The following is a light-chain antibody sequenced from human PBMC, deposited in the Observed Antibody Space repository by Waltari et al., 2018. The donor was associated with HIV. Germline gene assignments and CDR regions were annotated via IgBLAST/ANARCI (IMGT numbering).Light chain of an antibody. CDR2: GAS. Sequence: EIVMTQSPATLSVSPGERATLSCRASQSVSSNLAWYQQKPGQAPRLLISGASTRATGIPDRFGGSGSGTEFTLTISSLQSEDFAVYDCQQYNNWPPAFGQGTRLEI. V-gene: IGKV3-15*01. J-gene: IGKJ5*01. CDR3: QQYNNWPPA. CDR1: QSVSSN.